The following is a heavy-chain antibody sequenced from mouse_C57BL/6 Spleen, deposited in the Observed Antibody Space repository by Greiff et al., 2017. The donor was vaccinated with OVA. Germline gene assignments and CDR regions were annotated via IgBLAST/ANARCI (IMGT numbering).Heavy chain of an antibody. CDR2: IHPNSGST. V-gene: IGHV1-64*01. Sequence: QVQLQQPGAELVKPGASVKLSCKASGYTFTSYWMHWVKQRPGQGLEWIGMIHPNSGSTNYNEKFKSKATLTVDKSSSTAYMQLSSLTSEDSAVYYCARGSSYWWYCDVWGTGTTVTVSS. J-gene: IGHJ1*03. D-gene: IGHD1-1*01. CDR3: ARGSSYWWYCDV. CDR1: GYTFTSYW.